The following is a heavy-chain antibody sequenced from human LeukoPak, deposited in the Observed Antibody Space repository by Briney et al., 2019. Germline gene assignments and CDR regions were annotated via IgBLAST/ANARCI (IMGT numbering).Heavy chain of an antibody. Sequence: SETLSLTCTVSGGSISSYYWSWIRQPARKGLEGIGRIYTSGSTNYNPPLKSRVTMSVDTSKNQFSLKLSSVTAADTAVYYCARGVLLGGYYYYYMDVWGKGTTVTVSS. J-gene: IGHJ6*03. V-gene: IGHV4-4*07. CDR1: GGSISSYY. D-gene: IGHD1-26*01. CDR3: ARGVLLGGYYYYYMDV. CDR2: IYTSGST.